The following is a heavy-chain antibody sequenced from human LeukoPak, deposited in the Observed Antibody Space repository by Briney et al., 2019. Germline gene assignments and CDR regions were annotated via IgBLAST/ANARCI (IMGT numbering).Heavy chain of an antibody. CDR1: GFTFSEYS. D-gene: IGHD2-15*01. V-gene: IGHV3-23*01. CDR3: AKGGYTTSFDP. J-gene: IGHJ5*02. Sequence: GGSLRLSCAASGFTFSEYSMSWVRQAPGKGLEWVSNIRSNGRDTYYTDSVKGRFTISRDNSKNTLYLEMNSLRAEDTAVYYCAKGGYTTSFDPWGQGTRVTVSS. CDR2: IRSNGRDT.